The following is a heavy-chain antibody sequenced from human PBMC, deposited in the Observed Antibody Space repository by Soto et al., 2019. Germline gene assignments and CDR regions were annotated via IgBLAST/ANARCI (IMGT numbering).Heavy chain of an antibody. D-gene: IGHD1-1*01. J-gene: IGHJ5*02. CDR1: GFTFSNYC. CDR3: ARTYVPGIAGFDP. V-gene: IGHV3-74*01. CDR2: MSGGEQNL. Sequence: GGSPRLWCGTCGFTFSNYCMQWVRQVPGGGLVWVSRMSGGEQNLRYADSVPGRFTISADNAKKTLYLQMNSLRVEDTAVYYCARTYVPGIAGFDPWGQGALVTVSS.